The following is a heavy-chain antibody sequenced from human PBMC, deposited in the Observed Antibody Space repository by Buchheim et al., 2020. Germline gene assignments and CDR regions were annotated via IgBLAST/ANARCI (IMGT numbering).Heavy chain of an antibody. CDR3: ARANYRGMDV. Sequence: EVQLVESGGGLVQPGGSLRLSCEASGFTFSNSRMHWVRQAPGKGLVWVSSINSDGSGTTYADSVKGRFTISRENAKKKLYLQMNSLRAEDTAVYYCARANYRGMDVWGQGTT. J-gene: IGHJ6*02. CDR2: INSDGSGT. V-gene: IGHV3-74*01. CDR1: GFTFSNSR.